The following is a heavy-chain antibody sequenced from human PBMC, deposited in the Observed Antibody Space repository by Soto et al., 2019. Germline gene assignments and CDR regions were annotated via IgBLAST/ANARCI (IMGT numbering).Heavy chain of an antibody. CDR3: ARGRIAGSGSCDN. V-gene: IGHV3-74*01. J-gene: IGHJ4*02. D-gene: IGHD3-10*01. Sequence: LRLSCAASGFTFNNYWMHWVRQAPGKGLVWVSRIKTDGSSPNYADSVEGRFTISSDNAKNTLYLQMNSLRVEDTAVYYCARGRIAGSGSCDNWGQGTLVTVSS. CDR2: IKTDGSSP. CDR1: GFTFNNYW.